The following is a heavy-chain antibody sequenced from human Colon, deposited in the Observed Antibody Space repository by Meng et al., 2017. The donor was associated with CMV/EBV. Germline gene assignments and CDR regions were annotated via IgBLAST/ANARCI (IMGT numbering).Heavy chain of an antibody. J-gene: IGHJ5*02. V-gene: IGHV2-5*01. D-gene: IGHD3-16*01. CDR1: WFSFSTSGVG. CDR2: IYWNDDK. CDR3: ARRPTFRGVQWFDP. Sequence: SGPTLLKPTHTPTLTCTFSWFSFSTSGVGVGWIRQPPGKALEWLALIYWNDDKRFSPSLKSRLTITKDTSKHQVVLTMTNVDPVDTGTYYCARRPTFRGVQWFDPWGQGTLVTVSS.